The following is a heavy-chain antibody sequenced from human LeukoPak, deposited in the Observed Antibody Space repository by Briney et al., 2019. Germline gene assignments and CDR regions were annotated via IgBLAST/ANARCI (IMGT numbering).Heavy chain of an antibody. Sequence: GGSLRLSCAASGFTFSNAWMNWVRQAPGKGLEWVGRIKTKSDGGTTDYTAPVKGRFTISRDDSKNTLYLQMHSLKIEDTAMYYCAGDYDHFDVWGRGTLVTVPS. CDR1: GFTFSNAW. J-gene: IGHJ2*01. CDR3: AGDYDHFDV. D-gene: IGHD4-17*01. V-gene: IGHV3-15*01. CDR2: IKTKSDGGTT.